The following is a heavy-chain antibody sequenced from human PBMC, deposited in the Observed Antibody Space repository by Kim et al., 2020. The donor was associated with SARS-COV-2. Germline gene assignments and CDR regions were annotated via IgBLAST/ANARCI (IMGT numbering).Heavy chain of an antibody. D-gene: IGHD3-22*01. V-gene: IGHV4-59*01. Sequence: SETLSLTCTVSGGSISYYYWSWIRQPPGKGLEWIGYVFVSGSTNYSPSLKSRVAISLDTTKKQFSLQLTSVTAADTAVYYCAGGKYFYDGSGNHCGWYFDIWGRGTLVTVSS. CDR2: VFVSGST. CDR3: AGGKYFYDGSGNHCGWYFDI. CDR1: GGSISYYY. J-gene: IGHJ2*01.